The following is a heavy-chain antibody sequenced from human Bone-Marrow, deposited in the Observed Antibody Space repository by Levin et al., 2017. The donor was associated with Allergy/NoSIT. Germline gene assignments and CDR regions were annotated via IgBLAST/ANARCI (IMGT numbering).Heavy chain of an antibody. J-gene: IGHJ4*02. CDR3: AKGHPKYIPFYGDYDY. CDR1: GFTFSSYA. CDR2: ISGSGGST. D-gene: IGHD4-17*01. Sequence: PGGSLRLSCAASGFTFSSYAMSWVRQAPGKGLEWVSAISGSGGSTYYADSVKGRFTISRDNSKNTLYLQMNSLRAEDTAVYYCAKGHPKYIPFYGDYDYWGQGTLVTVSS. V-gene: IGHV3-23*01.